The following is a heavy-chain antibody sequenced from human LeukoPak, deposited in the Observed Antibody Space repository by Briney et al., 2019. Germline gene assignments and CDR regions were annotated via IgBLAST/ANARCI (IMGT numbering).Heavy chain of an antibody. CDR2: IYPGDSNT. J-gene: IGHJ5*02. D-gene: IGHD2-2*01. Sequence: GESLQISCKGSGYSFSSYWIGWVRQMPGKGLEWMGIIYPGDSNTKYSPSFQGQVTISADKSISTAYLQWSSLKASDTAIYYCARRTYLSGVDPWGQGTLVTVSS. V-gene: IGHV5-51*01. CDR1: GYSFSSYW. CDR3: ARRTYLSGVDP.